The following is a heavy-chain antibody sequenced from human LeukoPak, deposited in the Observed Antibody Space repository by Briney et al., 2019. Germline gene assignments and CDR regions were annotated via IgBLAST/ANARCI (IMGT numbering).Heavy chain of an antibody. Sequence: PSETLSLTCTVSGGSISSYYWSWIRQPPGKGLEWIGYIYYSGSTNYNPSLKSRVTISVDTSKNQFSLKLSSVTAADTAVYYCARLSYSSGWYQYWYFDLWGRGTLVTVSS. J-gene: IGHJ2*01. D-gene: IGHD6-19*01. CDR1: GGSISSYY. CDR2: IYYSGST. V-gene: IGHV4-59*08. CDR3: ARLSYSSGWYQYWYFDL.